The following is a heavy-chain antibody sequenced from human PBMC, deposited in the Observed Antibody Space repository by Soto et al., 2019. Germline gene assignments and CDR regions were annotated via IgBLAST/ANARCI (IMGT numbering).Heavy chain of an antibody. D-gene: IGHD3-10*01. V-gene: IGHV1-18*01. CDR3: ARDLCPLGSGSACPKFGLDF. J-gene: IGHJ6*02. Sequence: ASVKVSCKASGYTFTSYGISWVRQAPGQGLEWMGWISAYNGNTNYAQKLQGRVTMTTDTSTSTAYMELRSLRSDDTAVYYCARDLCPLGSGSACPKFGLDFWGQGTTVTVSS. CDR2: ISAYNGNT. CDR1: GYTFTSYG.